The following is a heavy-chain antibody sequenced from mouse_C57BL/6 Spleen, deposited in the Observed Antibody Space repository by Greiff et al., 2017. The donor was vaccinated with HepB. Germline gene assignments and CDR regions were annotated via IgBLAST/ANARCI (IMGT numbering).Heavy chain of an antibody. Sequence: VQLQESGAELARPGASVKLSCKASGYTFTSYGISWVKQRTGQGLEWIGEIYPRSGNTYYNEKFKGKATLTADKSSSTAYMELRSLTSEDSAVYFCARVGDDYDDYYAMDYWGQGTSVTVSS. V-gene: IGHV1-81*01. CDR1: GYTFTSYG. CDR3: ARVGDDYDDYYAMDY. CDR2: IYPRSGNT. D-gene: IGHD2-4*01. J-gene: IGHJ4*01.